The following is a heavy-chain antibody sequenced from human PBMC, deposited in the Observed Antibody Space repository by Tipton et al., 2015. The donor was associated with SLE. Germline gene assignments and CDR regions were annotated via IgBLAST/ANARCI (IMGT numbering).Heavy chain of an antibody. J-gene: IGHJ5*02. D-gene: IGHD1-26*01. CDR2: IYYSGST. CDR3: ARDALLGWFDP. V-gene: IGHV4-59*12. Sequence: LRLSCTVSGGSISSYYWSWIRQPPGKGLEWIGYIYYSGSTNYNPSLKSRVTISVDTSKNQFSLKLSSATAADTAVYYCARDALLGWFDPWGQGTLVTVSS. CDR1: GGSISSYY.